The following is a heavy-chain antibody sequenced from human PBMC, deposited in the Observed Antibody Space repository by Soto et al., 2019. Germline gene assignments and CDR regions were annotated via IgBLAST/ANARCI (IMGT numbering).Heavy chain of an antibody. CDR3: ARGKSIFYGMDV. J-gene: IGHJ6*02. Sequence: GGSLRLSCAASGFTFCDYYISWIRQAPGKGLEWVSYISSSGTIIYHADSVKGRFTISRDNAKNSLFLQMNSLRAEDTAVYYSARGKSIFYGMDVWGQGTTLTVSS. CDR2: ISSSGTII. CDR1: GFTFCDYY. D-gene: IGHD2-15*01. V-gene: IGHV3-11*01.